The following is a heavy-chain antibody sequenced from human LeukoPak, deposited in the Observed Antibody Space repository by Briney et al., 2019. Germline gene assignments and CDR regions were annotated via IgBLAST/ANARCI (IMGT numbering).Heavy chain of an antibody. J-gene: IGHJ4*02. CDR3: ARDLSSGAVVTDY. D-gene: IGHD2-15*01. CDR2: ISSSGSTI. V-gene: IGHV3-11*04. CDR1: GFTFSDYY. Sequence: GGSLRLSCAASGFTFSDYYMSWIRQAPGKGLEWVSYISSSGSTIYYADSVKGRFTISRDNAKNSLCLQMNSLRAEDTAVYYCARDLSSGAVVTDYWGQGTLVTVSS.